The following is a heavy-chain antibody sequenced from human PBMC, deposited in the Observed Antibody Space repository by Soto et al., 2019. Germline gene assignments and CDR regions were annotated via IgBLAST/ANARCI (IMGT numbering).Heavy chain of an antibody. V-gene: IGHV1-18*01. CDR3: ARVVSRWSFDAFVI. Sequence: ASVKVSCKASGYTFTSYGISWVRRAPGQGLEWMGWISAYNGNTNYAQKLQGRVTMTTDTSTSTAYMELRSLRSDDTAVYYCARVVSRWSFDAFVIWDQGPIVSLS. D-gene: IGHD6-13*01. CDR2: ISAYNGNT. CDR1: GYTFTSYG. J-gene: IGHJ3*02.